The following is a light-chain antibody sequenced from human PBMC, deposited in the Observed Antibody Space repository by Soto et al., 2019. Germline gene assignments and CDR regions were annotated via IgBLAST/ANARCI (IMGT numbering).Light chain of an antibody. V-gene: IGKV3-11*01. CDR1: QSVSSN. Sequence: EIVITQSPATLSRSAGERATLSYMAIQSVSSNFAWYQHKPGQAPRLLIYDTSNRAIGIPARFSGSGSGTDFTLTITSLEPEDSAVYYCQQRSHWPPISAFGGGTKVDIK. CDR2: DTS. CDR3: QQRSHWPPISA. J-gene: IGKJ4*01.